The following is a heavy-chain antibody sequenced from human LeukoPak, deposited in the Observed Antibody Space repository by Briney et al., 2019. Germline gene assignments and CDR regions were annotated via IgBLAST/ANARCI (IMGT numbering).Heavy chain of an antibody. Sequence: GRSLRLSCAASGFTFSSYGMHWVRQAPGKGLEWVSIIYSGGTTYYTDSVKGRFTISRDNSKNTLYLQMNSLRVEDTAMYYCAKDVPSDYGHSVVWGRGTLISVSS. V-gene: IGHV3-53*01. CDR3: AKDVPSDYGHSVV. D-gene: IGHD4-17*01. CDR2: IYSGGTT. J-gene: IGHJ2*01. CDR1: GFTFSSYG.